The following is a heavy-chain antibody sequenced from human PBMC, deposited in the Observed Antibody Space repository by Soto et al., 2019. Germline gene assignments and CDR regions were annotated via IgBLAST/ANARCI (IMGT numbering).Heavy chain of an antibody. D-gene: IGHD3-3*01. CDR3: AKDSKKNDFWSGYYTFNWFDP. Sequence: EVQLLESGGGLVQPGGSLRLSCAASGFTFSSYAMSWVRQAPGKGLEWVSAISGSGGSTYYADSVKGQFTISRDNSKNTLYLQMNSLRAEDTAVYYCAKDSKKNDFWSGYYTFNWFDPWGQGTLVTVSS. V-gene: IGHV3-23*01. CDR2: ISGSGGST. J-gene: IGHJ5*02. CDR1: GFTFSSYA.